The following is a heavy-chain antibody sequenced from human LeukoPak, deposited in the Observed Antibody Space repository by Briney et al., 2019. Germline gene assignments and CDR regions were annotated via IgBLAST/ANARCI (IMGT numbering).Heavy chain of an antibody. CDR2: VYYSGST. CDR1: GGSISNSSYY. Sequence: SETLSLTCTVSGGSISNSSYYWGWIRQPPGKGLQWIGYVYYSGSTNYNPSLKSRVTISVDTSKNQFSLKLNSVTPADTAVYYCATLTGGDDAFDIWGQGTMVTVSS. V-gene: IGHV4-61*05. D-gene: IGHD4-23*01. J-gene: IGHJ3*02. CDR3: ATLTGGDDAFDI.